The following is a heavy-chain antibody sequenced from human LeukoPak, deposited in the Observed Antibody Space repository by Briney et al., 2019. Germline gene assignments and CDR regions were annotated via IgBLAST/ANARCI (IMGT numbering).Heavy chain of an antibody. CDR3: ARDPYSGTYGNTYYYYMDV. CDR2: ITTSSTYT. D-gene: IGHD1-26*01. CDR1: GFSFSSYN. J-gene: IGHJ6*03. V-gene: IGHV3-21*01. Sequence: GGSLRLSCEASGFSFSSYNMDWVRQTPGKGLEWISSITTSSTYTFYADSVKGRFTVSRDNARNSLYLQMNSLRVEDTAVYYCARDPYSGTYGNTYYYYMDVWGKGTTVTISS.